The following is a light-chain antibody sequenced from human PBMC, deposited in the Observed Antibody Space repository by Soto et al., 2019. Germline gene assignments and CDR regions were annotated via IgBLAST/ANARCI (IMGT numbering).Light chain of an antibody. CDR1: QTLSSNS. V-gene: IGKV3-20*01. CDR2: GAS. CDR3: QQYESLPIT. Sequence: EIVFTQSPGTLSFSPGERATLSCRASQTLSSNSLAWYQQRPGQTPRVLVYGASNRATGIPDKFSGSGSGTDFTLTISRLEPEDFAVYFCQQYESLPITFGGGTKVDIK. J-gene: IGKJ4*01.